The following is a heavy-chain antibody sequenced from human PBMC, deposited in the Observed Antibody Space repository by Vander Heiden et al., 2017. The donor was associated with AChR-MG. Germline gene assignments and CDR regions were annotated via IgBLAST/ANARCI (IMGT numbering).Heavy chain of an antibody. D-gene: IGHD3-10*01. J-gene: IGHJ4*02. CDR2: IYASGGT. CDR3: ARESRAGSGKDDF. V-gene: IGHV4-4*07. CDR1: GGSISNYF. Sequence: QVQLQESGPGLVKPSETLSLTCSVSGGSISNYFWSWIRQPAGKGLVWIGRIYASGGTNYNPSLKGRVTMSVDTSKNQFSLTLTSVTAADTAVYYCARESRAGSGKDDFWGQGTLVTVSS.